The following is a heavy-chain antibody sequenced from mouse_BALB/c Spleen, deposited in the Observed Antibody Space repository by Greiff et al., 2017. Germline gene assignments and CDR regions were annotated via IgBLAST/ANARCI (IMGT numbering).Heavy chain of an antibody. D-gene: IGHD2-14*01. CDR2: ISYSGST. J-gene: IGHJ4*01. CDR1: GYSITSDYA. CDR3: ARMETYYRSMDY. V-gene: IGHV3-2*02. Sequence: EVKLQESGPGLVKPSQSLSLTCTVTGYSITSDYAWNWIRQFPGNKLEWMGYISYSGSTSYNPSLKSRISITRDTSKNQFFLQLNSVTTEDTATYYCARMETYYRSMDYWGQGTSVTVSS.